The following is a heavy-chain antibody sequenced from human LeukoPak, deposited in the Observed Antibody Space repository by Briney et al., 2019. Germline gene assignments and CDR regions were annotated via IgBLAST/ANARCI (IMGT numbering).Heavy chain of an antibody. V-gene: IGHV3-30*02. D-gene: IGHD3-22*01. J-gene: IGHJ4*02. CDR2: IQYDGSNK. Sequence: GGSLRLSCAASGFTFSSYGMHWVRQAPGKGLEWVAFIQYDGSNKYYADSVKGRFTISRDNSKNTLYLQMNSLRAEDTAVFYCAKDRDKGFYDSSGYYRDFDYWGQGTLVTVSS. CDR3: AKDRDKGFYDSSGYYRDFDY. CDR1: GFTFSSYG.